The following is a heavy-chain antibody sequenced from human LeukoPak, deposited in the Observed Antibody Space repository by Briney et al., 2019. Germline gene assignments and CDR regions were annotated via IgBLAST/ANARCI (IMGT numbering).Heavy chain of an antibody. CDR2: ISGSGGRP. V-gene: IGHV3-23*01. J-gene: IGHJ4*02. D-gene: IGHD2-2*01. Sequence: GGSLRLSCAASGFTFSSCAMSWVRQAPGKGLEWVSAISGSGGRPYYADSVKGRFTISRDNSKNTLYLQMNSLRAEDTAGYYCARHPEPGYCSSTSCHESYFDYWGQGTLVTVSS. CDR1: GFTFSSCA. CDR3: ARHPEPGYCSSTSCHESYFDY.